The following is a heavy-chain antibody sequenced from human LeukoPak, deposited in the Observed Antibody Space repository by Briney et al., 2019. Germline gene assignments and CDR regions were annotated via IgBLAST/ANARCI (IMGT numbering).Heavy chain of an antibody. CDR3: AKYGSDYDGSGYYY. V-gene: IGHV3-33*06. CDR1: GFAFSSYG. CDR2: IWYDGSNK. D-gene: IGHD3-22*01. J-gene: IGHJ4*02. Sequence: PGGSLRLSCAASGFAFSSYGMHWVRQAPGKELEWVAVIWYDGSNKYYADSVKGRFTISRDNSKNTLYLQMNSLRAEDTAVYYCAKYGSDYDGSGYYYGGQGTLVTVSS.